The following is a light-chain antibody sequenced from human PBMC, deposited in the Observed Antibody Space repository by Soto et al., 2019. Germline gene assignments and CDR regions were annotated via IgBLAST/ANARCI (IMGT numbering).Light chain of an antibody. V-gene: IGKV3-20*01. CDR2: GAS. CDR3: QQYSDAPHT. Sequence: EIVLTQSPGTLSLSPGERATLYCRASQSVGSNYLAWYQQKPGQAPRVLIYGASSRATGIPDRFSGSGSGADFTLTISRLEPDDFGVYYCQQYSDAPHTFGLGTKVDIK. CDR1: QSVGSNY. J-gene: IGKJ2*01.